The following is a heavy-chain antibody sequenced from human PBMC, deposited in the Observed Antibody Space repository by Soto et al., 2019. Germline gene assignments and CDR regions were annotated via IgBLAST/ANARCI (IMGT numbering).Heavy chain of an antibody. Sequence: EVQLLESGGGLVQPGGSLRLSCGASGFTFSSYAMSWVRQAPGKGLEWVSAISGSGGSTYYADSVKGRFTISRDNSKNTLYLQMNSLRAEDTAVYYCAKDLVAAAGTGWGFDYWGQGTLVTVSS. CDR1: GFTFSSYA. CDR2: ISGSGGST. CDR3: AKDLVAAAGTGWGFDY. D-gene: IGHD6-13*01. J-gene: IGHJ4*02. V-gene: IGHV3-23*01.